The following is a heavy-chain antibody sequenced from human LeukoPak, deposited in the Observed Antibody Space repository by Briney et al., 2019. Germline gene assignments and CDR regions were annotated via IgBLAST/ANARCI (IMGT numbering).Heavy chain of an antibody. J-gene: IGHJ4*02. D-gene: IGHD3-22*01. V-gene: IGHV3-21*01. CDR3: VRLRRNSDTSGFYYYYDF. CDR2: ISVRSNYI. Sequence: GGSLRLSCVASGYTFSSYSINGVRQAPGKGLEWVSSISVRSNYIYYADSVRGRFSISRDDARDSLYLQMNSLRAEDTAVYYCVRLRRNSDTSGFYYYYDFWGQGTLVTVSS. CDR1: GYTFSSYS.